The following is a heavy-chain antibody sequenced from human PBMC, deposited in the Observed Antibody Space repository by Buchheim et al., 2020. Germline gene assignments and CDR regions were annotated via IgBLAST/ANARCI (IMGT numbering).Heavy chain of an antibody. CDR3: AKDQGITIFDY. V-gene: IGHV3-30-3*01. Sequence: QVQLVESGGGVVQPGRSLRLSCAASGFTFSSYAMHWVRQAPGKGLEWVAVISYDGSNKYYADSVKGRFTISRDNSKNTLYLQMNSLRAEDTAVYYCAKDQGITIFDYWGQGTL. J-gene: IGHJ4*02. CDR1: GFTFSSYA. D-gene: IGHD3-3*01. CDR2: ISYDGSNK.